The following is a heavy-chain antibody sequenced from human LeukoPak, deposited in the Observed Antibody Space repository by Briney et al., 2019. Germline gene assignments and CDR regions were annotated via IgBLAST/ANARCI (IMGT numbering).Heavy chain of an antibody. J-gene: IGHJ4*02. CDR1: GYTFTSYG. D-gene: IGHD3-22*01. CDR2: ISAYNGNT. Sequence: ASVKVSCKASGYTFTSYGISWVRQAPGQGLEWMGWISAYNGNTNYAQKLQGRVTMTTDTSTSTAYMELSRLRSDDTAVYYCARESDRYYDSSGPGGYWGQGTLVTVSS. CDR3: ARESDRYYDSSGPGGY. V-gene: IGHV1-18*01.